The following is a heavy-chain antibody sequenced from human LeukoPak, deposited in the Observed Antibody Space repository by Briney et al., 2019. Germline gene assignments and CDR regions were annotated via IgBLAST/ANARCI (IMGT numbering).Heavy chain of an antibody. J-gene: IGHJ6*03. CDR2: IRYDGNKK. V-gene: IGHV3-30*02. D-gene: IGHD6-19*01. Sequence: GGSLRLSCAASGFTFSSYGMHWVRQAPGKGLEWVVFIRYDGNKKYYADSVKGRFTISRDNSKNTLYQQMNSLRDEDTAVYYCARASGWYERGSDYYYYYMDVWRKGTTVSVSS. CDR3: ARASGWYERGSDYYYYYMDV. CDR1: GFTFSSYG.